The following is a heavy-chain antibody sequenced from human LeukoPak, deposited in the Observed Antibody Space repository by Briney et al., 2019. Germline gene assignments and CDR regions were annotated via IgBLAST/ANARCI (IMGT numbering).Heavy chain of an antibody. D-gene: IGHD5-24*01. Sequence: PGGSLRLSCAASGFTFSSYAMSWVRQAPGKGLEWVSAISGSGGSTYYADSVKGRFTISRDNSRNTQYLQMNSLRAEDTAIYYCAKGGYNYLTPDDWGQGTLVTVSS. CDR3: AKGGYNYLTPDD. V-gene: IGHV3-23*01. CDR2: ISGSGGST. CDR1: GFTFSSYA. J-gene: IGHJ4*02.